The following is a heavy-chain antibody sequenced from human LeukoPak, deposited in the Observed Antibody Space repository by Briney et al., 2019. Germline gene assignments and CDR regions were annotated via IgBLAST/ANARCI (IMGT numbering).Heavy chain of an antibody. CDR1: GFTFSSYS. CDR3: ARVVGYGSSSSYYYYYYMDV. D-gene: IGHD6-6*01. J-gene: IGHJ6*03. CDR2: ISSSSSYI. Sequence: GGSLRLSCAASGFTFSSYSMNWVRQAPGKGLEWVSSISSSSSYIYYADSVKGRFTISRDNAKNSLYLHMNSLRAEDTAVYYCARVVGYGSSSSYYYYYYMDVWGKGTTVTVSS. V-gene: IGHV3-21*01.